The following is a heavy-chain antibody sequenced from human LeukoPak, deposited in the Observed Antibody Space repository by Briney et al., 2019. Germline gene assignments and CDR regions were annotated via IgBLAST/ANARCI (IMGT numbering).Heavy chain of an antibody. D-gene: IGHD6-25*01. Sequence: GGSLRLSCAASGFTFSSYGMHWVRQAPGKGLEWVAVIWFDGSIKYYADSVKGRFTNSRDNSRNTLFLQMNSLRAEDTAVYYCASAAGPFDNWGQGTLVTVSS. CDR1: GFTFSSYG. J-gene: IGHJ4*02. V-gene: IGHV3-33*01. CDR2: IWFDGSIK. CDR3: ASAAGPFDN.